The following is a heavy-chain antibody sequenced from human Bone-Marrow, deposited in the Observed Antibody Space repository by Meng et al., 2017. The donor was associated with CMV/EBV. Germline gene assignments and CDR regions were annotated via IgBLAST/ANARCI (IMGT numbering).Heavy chain of an antibody. CDR3: ARDTRRPAYYFDY. CDR2: LNWNGGST. Sequence: GESLKISCAASGFTSDDYGMTWVRQVPGEGLEWVAGLNWNGGSTDYADSVKGRFTISRDNARNSLYLQMNSLRVEDTALYYCARDTRRPAYYFDYWGPGTRVTVSS. CDR1: GFTSDDYG. J-gene: IGHJ4*02. V-gene: IGHV3-20*04.